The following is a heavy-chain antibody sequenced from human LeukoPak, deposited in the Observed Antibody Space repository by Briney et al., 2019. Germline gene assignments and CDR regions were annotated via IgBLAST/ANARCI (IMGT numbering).Heavy chain of an antibody. Sequence: GGSLRLSCAASGFTFSGYEMNRVRQAPGKGLEWLSYISSSGSTMYYADSVKGRFTISRDNAKNSLYLQMNSLRPEDTAVYYCARWDYWGQGTLVTVSS. V-gene: IGHV3-48*03. CDR3: ARWDY. J-gene: IGHJ4*02. CDR2: ISSSGSTM. CDR1: GFTFSGYE.